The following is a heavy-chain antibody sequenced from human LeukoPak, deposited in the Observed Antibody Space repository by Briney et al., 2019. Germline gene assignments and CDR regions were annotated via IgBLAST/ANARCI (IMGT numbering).Heavy chain of an antibody. CDR1: GSRFTSYW. CDR2: IYPGDSDT. CDR3: ARLRIAAAATNWFDP. J-gene: IGHJ5*02. V-gene: IGHV5-51*01. Sequence: GGSLKISCQGSGSRFTSYWIGWGRQMPGKGLEWMGIIYPGDSDTRYSPSFQGQVTISADKSISTAYLQWSSLKASDTAMYYCARLRIAAAATNWFDPWGQGTLVTVSS. D-gene: IGHD6-13*01.